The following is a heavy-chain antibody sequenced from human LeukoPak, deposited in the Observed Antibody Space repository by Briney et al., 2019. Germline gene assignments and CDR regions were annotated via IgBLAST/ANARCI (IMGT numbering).Heavy chain of an antibody. J-gene: IGHJ4*02. CDR2: ITGSTGDL. D-gene: IGHD2-15*01. CDR3: AKEPRDCTGGTCYSVGGYYLHY. CDR1: GFTFNNYA. V-gene: IGHV3-23*01. Sequence: GGSLRLSCAASGFTFNNYAMSWVRQAPGKGLGWVSAITGSTGDLYYRDSVRGRFTISRDNSKNTLYLQMNSLRAEDTAVYYCAKEPRDCTGGTCYSVGGYYLHYCGQGTLVTVSS.